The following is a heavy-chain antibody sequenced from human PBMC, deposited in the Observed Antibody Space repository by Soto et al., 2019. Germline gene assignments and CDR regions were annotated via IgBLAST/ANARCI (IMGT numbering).Heavy chain of an antibody. CDR2: INHSGST. Sequence: SETLSLTCDVYGVSFSGYYWSWIRQPPGKGLEWIGEINHSGSTNYNPSLKSRVTISVDTSKNQFSLKLSSVTAADTAVYYCATLPPRIVVVVTPIPTWGQGTLVTVSS. V-gene: IGHV4-34*01. CDR3: ATLPPRIVVVVTPIPT. J-gene: IGHJ5*02. CDR1: GVSFSGYY. D-gene: IGHD2-8*02.